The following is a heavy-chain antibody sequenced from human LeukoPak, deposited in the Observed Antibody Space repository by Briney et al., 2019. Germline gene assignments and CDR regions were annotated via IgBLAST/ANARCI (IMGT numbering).Heavy chain of an antibody. CDR1: GYSISSGYY. CDR3: ARVKPTMVRGVPTPFDY. CDR2: IYHSGST. D-gene: IGHD3-10*01. V-gene: IGHV4-38-2*01. Sequence: SETLSLTCAVSGYSISSGYYWGWIRQPPGKGLVWIGSIYHSGSTYYNPSLKSRVTISVDTSKNQFSLKLSSVTAADTAVYYCARVKPTMVRGVPTPFDYWGQGTLVTVSS. J-gene: IGHJ4*02.